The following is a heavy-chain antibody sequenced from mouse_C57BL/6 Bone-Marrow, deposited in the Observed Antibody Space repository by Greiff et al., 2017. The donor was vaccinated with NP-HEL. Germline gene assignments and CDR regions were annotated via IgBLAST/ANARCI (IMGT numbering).Heavy chain of an antibody. CDR2: IDPNSGGT. J-gene: IGHJ1*03. Sequence: VQLQQPGADLVKPGASVKLSCKASGYTFTSYWMHWVKQRPGRGLEWIGRIDPNSGGTKFNEKFKTKATLTVDKTSSTAYMQLSSLTSEDSAVYYCDRSNYGSRGWYFDVWGTGTTVTVSS. V-gene: IGHV1-72*01. D-gene: IGHD1-1*01. CDR1: GYTFTSYW. CDR3: DRSNYGSRGWYFDV.